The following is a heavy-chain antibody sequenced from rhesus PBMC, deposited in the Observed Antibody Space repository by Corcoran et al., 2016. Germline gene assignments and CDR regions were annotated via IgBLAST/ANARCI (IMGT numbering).Heavy chain of an antibody. Sequence: QVQLQESGPGLVKPSETLSLTCAVSGGSISSGYHYWSGIRQPPGKGLEWIGYITYSGGTSYNPSLKRRVTISRDTSKNQFSLKLSSVTAADTAVYYCAREGTVADDYWGQGVLVTVSS. CDR1: GGSISSGYHY. CDR3: AREGTVADDY. J-gene: IGHJ4*01. D-gene: IGHD4-29*01. CDR2: ITYSGGT. V-gene: IGHV4-122*02.